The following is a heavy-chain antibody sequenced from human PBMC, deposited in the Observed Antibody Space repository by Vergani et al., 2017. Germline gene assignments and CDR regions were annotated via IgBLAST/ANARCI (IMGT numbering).Heavy chain of an antibody. Sequence: QVQLQQWGAGLLKPSETLSLTCAVYGGSFSGYYWSGIRQPPGKGLEWIGEINHSGSTNYNPSLKSRVTISVDTSKNQFSLKLSSVTAADTAVYYCARVLAAAGIRYWGQGTLVTVSS. J-gene: IGHJ4*02. CDR3: ARVLAAAGIRY. V-gene: IGHV4-34*01. CDR2: INHSGST. CDR1: GGSFSGYY. D-gene: IGHD6-13*01.